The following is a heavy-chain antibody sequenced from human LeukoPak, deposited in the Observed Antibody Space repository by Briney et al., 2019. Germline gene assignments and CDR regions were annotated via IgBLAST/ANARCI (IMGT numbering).Heavy chain of an antibody. CDR3: ATHYYDSSGYYYEGYGVDV. CDR1: GGTFSSYA. Sequence: ASVKVSCKASGGTFSSYAISWVRQAPGQGLEWMGGIIPIFGTANYAQKFQGRVTITADESTSTAYMELSSLRSEDTAVYYCATHYYDSSGYYYEGYGVDVWGQGTTVTVSS. D-gene: IGHD3-22*01. CDR2: IIPIFGTA. V-gene: IGHV1-69*13. J-gene: IGHJ6*02.